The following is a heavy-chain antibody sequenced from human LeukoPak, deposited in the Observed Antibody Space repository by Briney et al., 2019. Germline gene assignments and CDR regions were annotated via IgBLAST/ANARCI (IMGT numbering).Heavy chain of an antibody. CDR1: GYTFTGYY. CDR2: INPNSGGT. CDR3: TSLATIFGVVIRNMAPGGDFDI. Sequence: GASVKVSCKASGYTFTGYYMHWVRQAPGQGLEWMGWINPNSGGTNYAQKFQGRVTMTRDTSISTAYMELSRLRSDDTAVYYCTSLATIFGVVIRNMAPGGDFDIWGQGTMVTASS. J-gene: IGHJ3*02. V-gene: IGHV1-2*02. D-gene: IGHD3-3*01.